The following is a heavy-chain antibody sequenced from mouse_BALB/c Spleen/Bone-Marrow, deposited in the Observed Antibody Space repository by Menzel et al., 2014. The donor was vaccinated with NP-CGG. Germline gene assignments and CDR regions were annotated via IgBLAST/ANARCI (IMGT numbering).Heavy chain of an antibody. J-gene: IGHJ3*01. V-gene: IGHV1-7*01. Sequence: VQLQQSGAELAKPGASVKMSCKASGYTFTSYWMHWVKQRPGQGLEWIGYTNPSTGYTEYNQKFKDKATLTADKSSSTAYMQLSSLTSEDSAVYYCARYHYGYDGLAYWGQGTLVTVSA. CDR2: TNPSTGYT. D-gene: IGHD2-2*01. CDR3: ARYHYGYDGLAY. CDR1: GYTFTSYW.